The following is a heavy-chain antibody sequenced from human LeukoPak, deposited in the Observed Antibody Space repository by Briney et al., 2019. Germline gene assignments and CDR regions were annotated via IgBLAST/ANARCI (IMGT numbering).Heavy chain of an antibody. CDR1: GFTFSSYG. CDR3: ARDRYDTLTGMDV. Sequence: GRSLRLSCAASGFTFSSYGMHWVRQAPGKGLEWVSVIYSGGSTYYADSVKGRFTISRDNSKNTLYLQMNSLRAEDTAVYYCARDRYDTLTGMDVWGQGTTVTVSS. J-gene: IGHJ6*02. D-gene: IGHD3-9*01. V-gene: IGHV3-NL1*01. CDR2: IYSGGST.